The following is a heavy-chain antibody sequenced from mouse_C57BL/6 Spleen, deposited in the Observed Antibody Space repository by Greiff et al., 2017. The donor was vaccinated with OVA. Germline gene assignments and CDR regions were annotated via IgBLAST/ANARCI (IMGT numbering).Heavy chain of an antibody. CDR3: ARFYYGNYAWFAY. D-gene: IGHD2-1*01. Sequence: QVQLQQSGAELMKPGASVKLSCKATGYTFTGYWIEWVKQRPGHGLEWIGEILPGSGSTKSNEKFKGKATFTADTSSNTAYMQLSSLTTEDSAIYYCARFYYGNYAWFAYWGQGTLVTVSA. J-gene: IGHJ3*01. CDR2: ILPGSGST. CDR1: GYTFTGYW. V-gene: IGHV1-9*01.